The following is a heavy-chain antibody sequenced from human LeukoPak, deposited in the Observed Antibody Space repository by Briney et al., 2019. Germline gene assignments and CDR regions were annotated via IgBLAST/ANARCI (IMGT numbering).Heavy chain of an antibody. Sequence: GGSLRLSCAASGFTFSSYGMHWVRQAPGKGLEGVAVIWYDGSNKYYADSVKGRFTISRDNSKYTLYLQMNSLRAEDTAVYYCARDLGEFEDYWGQGTLVTVSS. CDR1: GFTFSSYG. D-gene: IGHD3-16*01. J-gene: IGHJ4*02. CDR3: ARDLGEFEDY. CDR2: IWYDGSNK. V-gene: IGHV3-33*01.